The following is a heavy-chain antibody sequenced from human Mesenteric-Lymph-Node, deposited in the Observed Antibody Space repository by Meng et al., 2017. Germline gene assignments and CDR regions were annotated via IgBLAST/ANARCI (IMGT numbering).Heavy chain of an antibody. CDR2: INHSGST. V-gene: IGHV4-38-2*02. J-gene: IGHJ3*02. Sequence: SETLSLTCTVSGYSISSGYYWGWIRQPPGKGLEWIGEINHSGSTNYNPSLKSRVTISVDTSKNQFSLKLSSVTAADTAVYYCARPSGYYDYVWGSSVDAFDIWGQGTMVTVSS. D-gene: IGHD3-16*01. CDR3: ARPSGYYDYVWGSSVDAFDI. CDR1: GYSISSGYY.